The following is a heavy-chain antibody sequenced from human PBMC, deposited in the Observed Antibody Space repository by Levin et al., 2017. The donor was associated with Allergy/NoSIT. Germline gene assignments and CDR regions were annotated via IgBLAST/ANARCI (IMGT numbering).Heavy chain of an antibody. CDR3: ARDRLYCSGGSCYSPGRAFDI. CDR2: IYYSGST. CDR1: GGSISSGGYY. V-gene: IGHV4-31*03. J-gene: IGHJ3*02. D-gene: IGHD2-15*01. Sequence: SETLSLTCTVSGGSISSGGYYWSWIRQHPGKGLEWIGYIYYSGSTYYNPSLKSRVTISVDTSKNQFSLKLSSVTAADTAVYYCARDRLYCSGGSCYSPGRAFDIWGQGTMVTVSS.